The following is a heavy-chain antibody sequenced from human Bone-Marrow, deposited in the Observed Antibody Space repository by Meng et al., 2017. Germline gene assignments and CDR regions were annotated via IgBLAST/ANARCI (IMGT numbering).Heavy chain of an antibody. Sequence: EGQLVESGGGLVKPGGSLRLSCAASGFTFSSYSMNWVRQAPGKGLEWVSSISSSSSYIYYADSVKGRFTISRDNAKNSLYLQMNSLRAEDTAVYYCASQLWFGELLFDYWGQGTLVTVSS. V-gene: IGHV3-21*01. D-gene: IGHD3-10*01. CDR3: ASQLWFGELLFDY. CDR2: ISSSSSYI. CDR1: GFTFSSYS. J-gene: IGHJ4*02.